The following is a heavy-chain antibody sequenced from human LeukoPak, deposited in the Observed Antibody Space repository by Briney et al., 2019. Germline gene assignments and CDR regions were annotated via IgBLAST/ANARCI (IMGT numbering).Heavy chain of an antibody. CDR2: IYYSGST. CDR1: GGSISSYY. CDR3: TRHSNYYDSSGYYSLFDY. Sequence: PSETLSLTCTVSGGSISSYYWSWIRQPPGKGLEWIGYIYYSGSTNYNPSLKSRVTISVDTSKNQFSLKLGSVTAADTAVYYCTRHSNYYDSSGYYSLFDYWGQGTLVTVSS. D-gene: IGHD3-22*01. J-gene: IGHJ4*02. V-gene: IGHV4-59*08.